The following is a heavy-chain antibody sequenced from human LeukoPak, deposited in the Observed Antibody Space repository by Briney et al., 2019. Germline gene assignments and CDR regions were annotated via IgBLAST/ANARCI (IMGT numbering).Heavy chain of an antibody. Sequence: SETLSLTCTVSGVSISSYYWSWIRQPPGKGLEWIGYIYYSGGTNYNPSLKSRVTISVDTSKNQFSLKLSSVTAADTAVYYCARRGYSYGRIDYWGQGTLVTVSS. CDR1: GVSISSYY. D-gene: IGHD5-18*01. CDR2: IYYSGGT. J-gene: IGHJ4*02. CDR3: ARRGYSYGRIDY. V-gene: IGHV4-59*08.